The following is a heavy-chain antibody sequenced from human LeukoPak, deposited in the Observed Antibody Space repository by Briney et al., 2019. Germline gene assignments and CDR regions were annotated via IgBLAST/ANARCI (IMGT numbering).Heavy chain of an antibody. CDR3: AREYYYDSSGYYSPFVY. V-gene: IGHV1-69*05. CDR2: IIPIFGTA. Sequence: ASVKVSCKASGGTFSSYAISWVRQAPGQGLEWMGGIIPIFGTANYAQKFQGRVTMTRDTSTSTVYMELSSLRSEDTAVYYCAREYYYDSSGYYSPFVYWGQGTLVTVSS. J-gene: IGHJ4*02. CDR1: GGTFSSYA. D-gene: IGHD3-22*01.